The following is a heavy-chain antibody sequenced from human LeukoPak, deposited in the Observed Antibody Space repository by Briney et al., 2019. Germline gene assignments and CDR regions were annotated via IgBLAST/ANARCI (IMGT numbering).Heavy chain of an antibody. CDR1: GFTFSSFE. Sequence: PGGSLRLSCAASGFTFSSFEMNWVRQAPGKGLEWVSYISSSGSTIYYADSVKGRFTISRGNSKNTLFLKINSLRAADTALYFCAKDPQNYFDSGGFYNYFDSWGQGTLVTVSS. D-gene: IGHD3-22*01. CDR3: AKDPQNYFDSGGFYNYFDS. V-gene: IGHV3-48*03. CDR2: ISSSGSTI. J-gene: IGHJ4*02.